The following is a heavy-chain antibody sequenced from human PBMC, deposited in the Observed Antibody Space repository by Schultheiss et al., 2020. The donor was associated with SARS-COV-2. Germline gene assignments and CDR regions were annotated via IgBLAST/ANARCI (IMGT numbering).Heavy chain of an antibody. CDR3: AKGHGGNGNDY. V-gene: IGHV3-66*01. CDR1: GFTFSSYW. CDR2: IYSGRST. Sequence: GGSLRLSCAASGFTFSSYWMSWVRQAPGKGLEWVSVIYSGRSTYYADTVKGRFTISRDNSKNTLYLQMNSLRAEDTAVYYCAKGHGGNGNDYWGQGTLVTVSS. D-gene: IGHD4-23*01. J-gene: IGHJ4*02.